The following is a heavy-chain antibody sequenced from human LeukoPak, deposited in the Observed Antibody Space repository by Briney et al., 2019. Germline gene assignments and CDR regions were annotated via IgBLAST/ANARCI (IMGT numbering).Heavy chain of an antibody. CDR1: GFTFSSSW. CDR2: IKPDGSAE. D-gene: IGHD5-12*01. CDR3: AKDFGRSAYDRPFDY. V-gene: IGHV3-7*03. J-gene: IGHJ4*02. Sequence: GGSLRLSCVASGFTFSSSWMSWVRQAPGRGLEWVANIKPDGSAEYYADSVKGRFTISRDNAKNSLYLQMNSLRAEDTALYYCAKDFGRSAYDRPFDYWGQGTLVTVSS.